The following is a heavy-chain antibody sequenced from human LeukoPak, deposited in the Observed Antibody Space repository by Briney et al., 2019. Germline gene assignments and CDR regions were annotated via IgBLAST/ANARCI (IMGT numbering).Heavy chain of an antibody. CDR1: GITFSRDW. D-gene: IGHD6-13*01. J-gene: IGHJ4*02. V-gene: IGHV3-74*01. CDR2: INSDGSTT. CDR3: ARDVSAAGVN. Sequence: GGSLRLSCAASGITFSRDWMYWVRQAPGKGLVWISRINSDGSTTTYADSVKGRFTISRDNAENTLYLEMNSLRAEDTAVYYCARDVSAAGVNWGQGTLVTVSS.